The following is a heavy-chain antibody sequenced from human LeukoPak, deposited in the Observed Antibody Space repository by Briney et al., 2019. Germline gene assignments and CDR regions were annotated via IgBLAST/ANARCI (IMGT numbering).Heavy chain of an antibody. V-gene: IGHV1-8*01. J-gene: IGHJ4*02. CDR2: MNPNTCNT. CDR3: AVTPSNLSHLDK. Sequence: ASVRVSCTPSPHTFINYDINWVRQATGQGLEWIGWMNPNTCNTGYAQNFQGRVTMTRDTSISTAHMELSSLRPEDTAVYYCAVTPSNLSHLDKWGQGTLVTISS. D-gene: IGHD4-11*01. CDR1: PHTFINYD.